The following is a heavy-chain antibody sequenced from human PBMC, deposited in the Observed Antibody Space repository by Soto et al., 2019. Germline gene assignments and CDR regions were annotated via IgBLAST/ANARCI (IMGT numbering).Heavy chain of an antibody. J-gene: IGHJ4*02. D-gene: IGHD6-6*01. CDR2: TYYRSKWYN. CDR1: GDSVSSNSAA. CDR3: ARVLARSWYSSSYYFDY. V-gene: IGHV6-1*01. Sequence: SQTLSLTCAISGDSVSSNSAAWNWIRQSPSRGLEWLGRTYYRSKWYNDYAVSVKSRITINPDTSKNQFSRQLNSVTPEDTAVYYCARVLARSWYSSSYYFDYWGQGTLVTVSS.